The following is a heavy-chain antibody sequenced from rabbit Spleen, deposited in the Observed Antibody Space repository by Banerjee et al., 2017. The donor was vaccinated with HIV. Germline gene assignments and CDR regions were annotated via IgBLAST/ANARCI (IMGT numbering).Heavy chain of an antibody. J-gene: IGHJ4*01. Sequence: QQQLEESGGGLVKPGGTLTLTCTASGIDFSSYYYMCWVRQAPGKGLEWIACIYAGSSGSTYYASWAKGRFTISKTSSTTVTLQMTSLTAADTATYFCARATDSAKLWDLWGPGTLVTV. CDR3: ARATDSAKLWDL. CDR1: GIDFSSYYY. V-gene: IGHV1S45*01. D-gene: IGHD3-1*01. CDR2: IYAGSSGST.